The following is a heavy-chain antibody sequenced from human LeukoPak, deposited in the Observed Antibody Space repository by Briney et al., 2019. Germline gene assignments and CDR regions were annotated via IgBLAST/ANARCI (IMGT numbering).Heavy chain of an antibody. CDR1: GGSISSGGYY. D-gene: IGHD3-22*01. J-gene: IGHJ4*02. Sequence: PSQTLSLTCTVSGGSISSGGYYWSWIRQHPGKGLEWIGYIYYSGSTYYNPSLKSRVTISVDTSKNQFSLKLSSVTAADTAVYYCARESPEWDSSGYRPFDFDYRGQGTLVTVSS. V-gene: IGHV4-31*03. CDR2: IYYSGST. CDR3: ARESPEWDSSGYRPFDFDY.